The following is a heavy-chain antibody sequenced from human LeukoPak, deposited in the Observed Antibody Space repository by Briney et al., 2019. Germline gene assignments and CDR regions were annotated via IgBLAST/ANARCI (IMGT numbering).Heavy chain of an antibody. D-gene: IGHD6-13*01. CDR3: ARAGWRIAATVDAFNI. Sequence: GGSLSLSCAASGFTFSEYYMSSIRQAPGKGLEWVSYISSSGSTIYYADSVKGRFTISRDNAKDSLYLQMNSLRAEDTAVYYCARAGWRIAATVDAFNIWGQGTMVTVSS. V-gene: IGHV3-11*01. CDR2: ISSSGSTI. CDR1: GFTFSEYY. J-gene: IGHJ3*02.